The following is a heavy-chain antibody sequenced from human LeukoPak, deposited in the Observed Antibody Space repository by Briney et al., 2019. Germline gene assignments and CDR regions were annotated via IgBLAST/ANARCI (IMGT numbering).Heavy chain of an antibody. CDR3: AREDYGNVYFDY. D-gene: IGHD4/OR15-4a*01. Sequence: PGGSLRLSCAASGFTFSHYAMHWVRQVPGKGLEWVAVISYDGSKKYYADSVQGRFTISRDNFKNTLYLQMDSLRVEDTAVYYRAREDYGNVYFDYWGQGILVTVSS. CDR2: ISYDGSKK. J-gene: IGHJ4*02. CDR1: GFTFSHYA. V-gene: IGHV3-30-3*01.